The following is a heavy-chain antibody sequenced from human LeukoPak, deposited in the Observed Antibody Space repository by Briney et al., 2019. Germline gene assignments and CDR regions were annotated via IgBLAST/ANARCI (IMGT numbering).Heavy chain of an antibody. CDR2: IYHSGST. CDR1: GGSISSSSYY. D-gene: IGHD1-26*01. CDR3: ARVYSGSYTAFDI. V-gene: IGHV4-39*07. Sequence: SETLSLTCTVSGGSISSSSYYWGWIRQPPGKGLEWIGSIYHSGSTYYNPSLKSRVTISVDTSKNQFSLKLSSVTAADTAVYYCARVYSGSYTAFDIWGQGTMVTVSS. J-gene: IGHJ3*02.